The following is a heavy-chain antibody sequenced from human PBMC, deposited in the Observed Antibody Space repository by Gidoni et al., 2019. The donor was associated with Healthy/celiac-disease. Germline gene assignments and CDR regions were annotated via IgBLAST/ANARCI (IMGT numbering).Heavy chain of an antibody. CDR1: GSPFSSYG. CDR3: AKVPRGYSFLGMDV. Sequence: QVQLVESGGVVVQPGRSLILTCAASGSPFSSYGVHWVRQAPGKGLEWVTVRSYDGGNKYYADSVKGRFTISKDNSKNTLYLQMNSLRAEDTAVYYCAKVPRGYSFLGMDVWGQGTTVTVSS. J-gene: IGHJ6*02. D-gene: IGHD5-18*01. V-gene: IGHV3-30*18. CDR2: RSYDGGNK.